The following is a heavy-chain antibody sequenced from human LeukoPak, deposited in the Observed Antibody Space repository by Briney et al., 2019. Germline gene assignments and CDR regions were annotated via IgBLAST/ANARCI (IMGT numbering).Heavy chain of an antibody. V-gene: IGHV3-21*01. CDR3: ARDHLWFGELYSDY. Sequence: GGSLRLSCAASGFTFSSYSMNWVRQAPGKGLEWVSSISSSSSYIYYADSVKGRFTISRDNAKNSLYLQMNSLRAEDTAVYYCARDHLWFGELYSDYWGQGTLVTVSS. J-gene: IGHJ4*02. CDR2: ISSSSSYI. D-gene: IGHD3-10*01. CDR1: GFTFSSYS.